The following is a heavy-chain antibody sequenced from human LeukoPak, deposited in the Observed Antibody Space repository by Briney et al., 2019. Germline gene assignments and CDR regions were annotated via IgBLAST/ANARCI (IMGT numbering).Heavy chain of an antibody. CDR3: ARAEVPAAIKSGAFDI. Sequence: PGRSLRLSCAASGFTFSSYGMHWVRQAPAKGLEWVAVKWYDGSNKYYADSVKGRFTISRDNSKNTLYLQMNSLRAEDTAVYYCARAEVPAAIKSGAFDIWGQGTMVTVSS. CDR2: KWYDGSNK. J-gene: IGHJ3*02. V-gene: IGHV3-33*01. D-gene: IGHD2-2*01. CDR1: GFTFSSYG.